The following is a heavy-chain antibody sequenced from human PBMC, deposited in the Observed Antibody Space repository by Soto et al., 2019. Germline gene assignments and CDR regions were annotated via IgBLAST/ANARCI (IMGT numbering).Heavy chain of an antibody. D-gene: IGHD4-17*01. CDR3: TRANYGDYVSLDY. V-gene: IGHV1-69*02. Sequence: QVQLVQSVAEVKKPGSSVKVSCKASGGTFSSYTFTWVRQAPGQGLEWMGRIIPILGIANYAQNFQGRVTITADKTTSTAYMELRSLRSEDTAVYYCTRANYGDYVSLDYWGQGTLVTVSS. CDR2: IIPILGIA. CDR1: GGTFSSYT. J-gene: IGHJ4*02.